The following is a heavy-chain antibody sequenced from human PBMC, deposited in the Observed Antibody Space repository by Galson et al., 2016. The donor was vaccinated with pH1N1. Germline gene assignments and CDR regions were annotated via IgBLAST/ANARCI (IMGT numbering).Heavy chain of an antibody. V-gene: IGHV3-7*01. Sequence: SLRLSCAASGFTFSSYGMHWVRQAPGKGLEWVANIKQDGSATYYVDSVKGRFTISRDNAKNSLYLQMNSLRAEDTAVYYCARANNLDCWGQGTLVAVSS. CDR3: ARANNLDC. D-gene: IGHD1/OR15-1a*01. J-gene: IGHJ4*02. CDR2: IKQDGSAT. CDR1: GFTFSSYG.